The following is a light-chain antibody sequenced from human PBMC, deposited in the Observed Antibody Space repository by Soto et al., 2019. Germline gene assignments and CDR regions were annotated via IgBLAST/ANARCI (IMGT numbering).Light chain of an antibody. CDR2: EVS. Sequence: QSVLTQPASVSGSPGQSITISCTGTSSDVGGFNYVSWYQQHPGKAPKLIIYEVSNRPSGVSTRFSGSKSGNTASLIISGLQAEDEADYYCSSYTSNSPYVSGSGTKVTV. J-gene: IGLJ1*01. V-gene: IGLV2-14*01. CDR3: SSYTSNSPYV. CDR1: SSDVGGFNY.